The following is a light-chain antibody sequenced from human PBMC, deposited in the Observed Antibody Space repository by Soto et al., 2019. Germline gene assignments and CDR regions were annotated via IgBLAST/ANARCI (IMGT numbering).Light chain of an antibody. CDR1: SSDVGGYNY. V-gene: IGLV2-14*01. Sequence: ALAQPASVSGSPGQSITISCTGTSSDVGGYNYVSWYQQHPGKASKLMIYEVSNRPSGVSNRFSGSKSGNTASLTISGLQAEDEADYYCSSYTSSSTYVFGTGTKVTVL. CDR2: EVS. J-gene: IGLJ1*01. CDR3: SSYTSSSTYV.